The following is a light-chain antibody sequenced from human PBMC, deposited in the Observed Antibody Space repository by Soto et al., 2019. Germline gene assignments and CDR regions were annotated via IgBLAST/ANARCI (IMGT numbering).Light chain of an antibody. CDR3: AAWDDSLSGWV. J-gene: IGLJ3*02. CDR1: SSNIGSNY. CDR2: RNN. V-gene: IGLV1-47*01. Sequence: QSVLTQPPSASGTPGRRVTISCSGSSSNIGSNYVYWYQQLPGTAPKLLIYRNNQRPSGVPDRFSGSKSGTSASLAISGLRSEDEAYYYCAAWDDSLSGWVFGGGTKVTVL.